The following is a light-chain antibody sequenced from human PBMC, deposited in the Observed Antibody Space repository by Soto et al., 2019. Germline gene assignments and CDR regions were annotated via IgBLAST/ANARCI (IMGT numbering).Light chain of an antibody. V-gene: IGLV2-23*01. J-gene: IGLJ2*01. CDR3: CSYGAGSTVV. CDR2: EGS. Sequence: QSALTQPASVSGSPGQSITVSCTGASSDVVSYSLVSWYQQHPGKAPKLMIYEGSKRPSGVSNRFSGSKSGNTASLTISGLQAEDEADYYCCSYGAGSTVVFGGGTKVPVL. CDR1: SSDVVSYSL.